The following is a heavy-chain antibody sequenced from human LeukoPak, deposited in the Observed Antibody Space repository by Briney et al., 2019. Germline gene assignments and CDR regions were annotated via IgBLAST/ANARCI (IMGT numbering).Heavy chain of an antibody. CDR2: IRFDGSNK. CDR3: AKTPVLDINFDY. Sequence: GGSLRLSCAASGFTFSSYGMHWVRQAPGKGLEWVAFIRFDGSNKYYTDSVKGRFTISRDNSKNTLYLQMNSLRAEDTAVYYCAKTPVLDINFDYWGQGTLVTVSS. J-gene: IGHJ4*02. D-gene: IGHD2-15*01. V-gene: IGHV3-30*02. CDR1: GFTFSSYG.